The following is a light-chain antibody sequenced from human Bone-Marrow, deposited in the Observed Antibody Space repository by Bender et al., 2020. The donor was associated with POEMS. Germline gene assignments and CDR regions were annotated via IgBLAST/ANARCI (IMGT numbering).Light chain of an antibody. CDR2: DVS. Sequence: QSVLTQPLSVSGSPGQSVTISCTGTSSDIGTYDYVSWYQQHPGSAPKLILYDVSHRPSGVPDRFSGSKSGNTASLTISGLLADDEAYYYCSSYTSSTSVFGGGTKLTVL. V-gene: IGLV2-11*01. CDR1: SSDIGTYDY. J-gene: IGLJ3*02. CDR3: SSYTSSTSV.